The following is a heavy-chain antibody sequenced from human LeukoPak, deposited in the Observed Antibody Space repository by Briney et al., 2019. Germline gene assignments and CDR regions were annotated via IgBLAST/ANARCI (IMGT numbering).Heavy chain of an antibody. CDR1: GYTFTGYY. J-gene: IGHJ4*02. CDR2: INPNSGGT. Sequence: GASVKPSCKASGYTFTGYYMHWVRQAPGQRREWMGWINPNSGGTSYAQKFQGRVTMTRDTSISTAYMELSRLRSDDTAVYYCARDPNYYGSGSHIDYWGQGTLVTVSS. D-gene: IGHD3-10*01. V-gene: IGHV1-2*02. CDR3: ARDPNYYGSGSHIDY.